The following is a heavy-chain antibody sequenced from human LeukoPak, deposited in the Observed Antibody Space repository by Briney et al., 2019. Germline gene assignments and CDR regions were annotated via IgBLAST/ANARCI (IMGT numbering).Heavy chain of an antibody. V-gene: IGHV3-23*01. CDR2: IGGRGVET. D-gene: IGHD6-19*01. CDR3: ARGHSSGWFYFDY. Sequence: GGSLRLSCAASGFPFRNYAMSWVRQAPGKGLEWVSAIGGRGVETYYADSVKGRFTTSRDNAKNSLYLQMNSLRAEDTAVYYCARGHSSGWFYFDYWGQGTLVTVSS. CDR1: GFPFRNYA. J-gene: IGHJ4*02.